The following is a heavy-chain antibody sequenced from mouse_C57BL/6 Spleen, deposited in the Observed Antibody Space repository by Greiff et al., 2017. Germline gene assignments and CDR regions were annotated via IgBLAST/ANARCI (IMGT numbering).Heavy chain of an antibody. V-gene: IGHV1-15*01. CDR3: TRSHYYGSSSGFAY. CDR2: IDPETGGT. J-gene: IGHJ3*01. D-gene: IGHD1-1*01. CDR1: GYTFTDYE. Sequence: QVQLQQSGAELVRPGASVTLSCKASGYTFTDYEMHWVKQTPVHGLEWIGAIDPETGGTAYNQKFKGKAILTADKSSSTAYMELRSLTSEDSAVYYCTRSHYYGSSSGFAYWGQGTLVTVSA.